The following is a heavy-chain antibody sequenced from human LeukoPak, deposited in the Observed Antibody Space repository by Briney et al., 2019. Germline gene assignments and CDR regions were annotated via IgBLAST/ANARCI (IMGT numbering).Heavy chain of an antibody. CDR1: SGSISSYY. D-gene: IGHD6-13*01. CDR3: ARVYYSSSYDYWYFDL. V-gene: IGHV4-59*01. J-gene: IGHJ2*01. CDR2: IYYSGRT. Sequence: PSETLSLTCSVSSGSISSYYWSWIRQPPGKGLEWIGYIYYSGRTSYNPSLKSRVTISVDTSKNQFSLKLSSVTAADTAVYYCARVYYSSSYDYWYFDLWGRGTLVTVSS.